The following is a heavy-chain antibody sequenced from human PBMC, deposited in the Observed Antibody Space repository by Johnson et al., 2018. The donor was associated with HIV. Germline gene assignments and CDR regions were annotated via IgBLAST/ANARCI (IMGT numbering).Heavy chain of an antibody. V-gene: IGHV3-30*18. Sequence: QVQLVESGGGVVQPGRSLRLSCAASGFTFSSYDMHWVRQAPGKGLEWVAVISYDGSNKYYADSVKGRFTISRDNSKNTLYLQMNSLRAEDTAVYYCAKHPDALDIWGQGTMVTVSS. CDR2: ISYDGSNK. J-gene: IGHJ3*02. CDR1: GFTFSSYD. CDR3: AKHPDALDI.